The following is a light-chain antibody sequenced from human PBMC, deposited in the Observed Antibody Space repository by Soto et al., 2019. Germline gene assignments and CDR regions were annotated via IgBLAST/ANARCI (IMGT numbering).Light chain of an antibody. CDR1: QSVSNN. V-gene: IGKV3-15*01. CDR3: QHYNNWPPWT. Sequence: EIVMTQSPVTLSVSPGERATLSCRASQSVSNNLAWYQQKPGQAPRLLIYGASTRATGIPAGFSGSGSGTEFTLTISSLQSEDFAVYYCQHYNNWPPWTFGQGTKVEIK. J-gene: IGKJ1*01. CDR2: GAS.